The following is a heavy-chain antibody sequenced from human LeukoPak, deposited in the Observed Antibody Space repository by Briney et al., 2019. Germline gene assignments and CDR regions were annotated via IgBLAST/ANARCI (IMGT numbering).Heavy chain of an antibody. J-gene: IGHJ3*02. CDR1: GGSISSSSYY. Sequence: SETLSLTCTVSGGSISSSSYYWSWIRQPPGKGLEWIGEINHSGSTNYNPSLKSRVTISVDTSKNQFSLKLSSVTAADTAVYYCARLPVVVTASSHAFDIWGQGTMVTVSS. CDR3: ARLPVVVTASSHAFDI. CDR2: INHSGST. D-gene: IGHD2-21*02. V-gene: IGHV4-39*07.